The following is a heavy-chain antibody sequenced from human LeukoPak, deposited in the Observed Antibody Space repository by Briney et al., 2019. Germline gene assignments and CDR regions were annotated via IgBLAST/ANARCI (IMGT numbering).Heavy chain of an antibody. CDR3: AKDRIAVAGTGAFDI. J-gene: IGHJ3*02. CDR2: ISWNSGSI. V-gene: IGHV3-9*01. D-gene: IGHD6-19*01. CDR1: GFTFDDYA. Sequence: GGSLRLSCAASGFTFDDYAMHWVRQAPGKGLEWVSGISWNSGSIVYADSVKGRFTISRDNAKNSLYLQMNSLRAEDTALYYCAKDRIAVAGTGAFDIWGQGTTVTVSS.